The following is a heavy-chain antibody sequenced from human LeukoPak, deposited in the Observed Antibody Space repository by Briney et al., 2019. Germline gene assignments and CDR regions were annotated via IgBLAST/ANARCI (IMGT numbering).Heavy chain of an antibody. V-gene: IGHV4-61*01. Sequence: SETLSLTCTVSGGSVSSGSYYWSWIRQPPGKGLGWIGYIYYSGSTNYNPSLKSRVTISVDTSKNQFSLKLSSVTAADTAVYYCARDGADYGDPFDYWGQGTLVTVSS. J-gene: IGHJ4*02. D-gene: IGHD4-17*01. CDR3: ARDGADYGDPFDY. CDR1: GGSVSSGSYY. CDR2: IYYSGST.